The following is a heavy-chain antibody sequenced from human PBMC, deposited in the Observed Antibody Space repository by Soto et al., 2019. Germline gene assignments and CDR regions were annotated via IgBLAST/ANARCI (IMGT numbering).Heavy chain of an antibody. CDR1: GGSISSGDYC. J-gene: IGHJ6*02. CDR3: ARDRVSEGMVRGRGYYYGMAV. V-gene: IGHV4-30-4*01. Sequence: PSETLSLTCTVSGGSISSGDYCWSWIRQPPGKGLEWIGYIYYSGSTYYNPSLKSRVTISVDTSKNQFSLKLSSVTAADTAVYYCARDRVSEGMVRGRGYYYGMAVWGQGTTVTVSS. CDR2: IYYSGST. D-gene: IGHD3-10*01.